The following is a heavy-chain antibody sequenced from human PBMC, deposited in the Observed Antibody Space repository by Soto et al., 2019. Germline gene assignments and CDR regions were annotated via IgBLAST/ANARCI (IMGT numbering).Heavy chain of an antibody. V-gene: IGHV4-31*03. D-gene: IGHD4-17*01. CDR1: GGSISSGGYY. CDR3: ASVTTYYYYMDV. CDR2: IYYSGST. J-gene: IGHJ6*03. Sequence: PAETLSLTCTVSGGSISSGGYYWSWLRQHPGKGLEWIGYIYYSGSTYYNPSLKSRVTISVDTSKNQFSLKLSSVTAADTAVYYCASVTTYYYYMDVWGKGTTVTVSS.